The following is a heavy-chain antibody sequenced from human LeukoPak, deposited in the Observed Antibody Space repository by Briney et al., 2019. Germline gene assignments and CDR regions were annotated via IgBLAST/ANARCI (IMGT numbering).Heavy chain of an antibody. CDR1: GFTFSSYS. CDR3: ARGTVVVPAALEC. V-gene: IGHV3-21*01. J-gene: IGHJ4*02. Sequence: GGSLRLSCAASGFTFSSYSMIWVRQAPGKGLEWVSSISSSSYIYYADSVKGRFTISRDNAMNSLYLQMNSLRAEDTAVYYCARGTVVVPAALECWGQGTLVTASS. D-gene: IGHD2-2*01. CDR2: ISSSSYI.